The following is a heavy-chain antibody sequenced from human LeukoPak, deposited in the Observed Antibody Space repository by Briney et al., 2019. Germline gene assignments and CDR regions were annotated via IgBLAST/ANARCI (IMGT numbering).Heavy chain of an antibody. CDR3: ARHARGSGSYSYYYYYMDV. CDR1: GYSFTSYW. Sequence: PGESLKISGKGSGYSFTSYWIGWVRQMPGKGLEWMGIIYPGDSDTRYSPSFQGQVTISADKSISTAYLQWSSLKASDTAMYYCARHARGSGSYSYYYYYMDVWGKGTTVTVSS. D-gene: IGHD3-10*01. J-gene: IGHJ6*03. V-gene: IGHV5-51*01. CDR2: IYPGDSDT.